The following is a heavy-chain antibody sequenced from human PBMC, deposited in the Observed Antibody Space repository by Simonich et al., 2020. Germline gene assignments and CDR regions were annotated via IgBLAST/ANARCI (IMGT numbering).Heavy chain of an antibody. CDR2: ISGSGGST. J-gene: IGHJ5*02. CDR1: GFTFSSYA. CDR3: AKDSSLVGATDWFDP. D-gene: IGHD1-26*01. V-gene: IGHV3-23*01. Sequence: EVQLLESGGGLVQPGGSLRLSCAASGFTFSSYAMSGVRQAPGKGLEWVSAISGSGGSTYYADSVKGRFTISRDNSKNTLYLQMNSLRAEDTAVYYCAKDSSLVGATDWFDPWGQGTLVTVSS.